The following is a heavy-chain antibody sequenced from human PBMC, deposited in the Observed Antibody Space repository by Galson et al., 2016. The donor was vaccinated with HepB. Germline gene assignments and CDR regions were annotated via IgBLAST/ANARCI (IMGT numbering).Heavy chain of an antibody. CDR1: GFTFTSYV. Sequence: SLRLSCAASGFTFTSYVMSWVRQAPGKGLEWVSTISGSGGETYYADSVKGRFTISRDNSKNTLYLQMNSLRGEDTAVYYCGGSWGSGSYQYYYYGMDVWGQGTTVTVSS. J-gene: IGHJ6*02. D-gene: IGHD3-3*01. CDR3: GGSWGSGSYQYYYYGMDV. CDR2: ISGSGGET. V-gene: IGHV3-23*01.